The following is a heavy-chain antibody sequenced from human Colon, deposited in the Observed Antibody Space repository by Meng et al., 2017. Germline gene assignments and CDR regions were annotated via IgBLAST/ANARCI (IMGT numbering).Heavy chain of an antibody. J-gene: IGHJ3*01. CDR1: GFSFRSYA. CDR2: IWSDGTNK. V-gene: IGHV3-33*01. Sequence: GESLKISCAASGFSFRSYAMHWVRQAPGKGLEWVAVIWSDGTNKFYAQSVKGRFTISRDDSTNTMYLQMSSLRGDDTAVYYCARDRAIGSAGHGYDFWGQGTRVTVSS. D-gene: IGHD2-2*02. CDR3: ARDRAIGSAGHGYDF.